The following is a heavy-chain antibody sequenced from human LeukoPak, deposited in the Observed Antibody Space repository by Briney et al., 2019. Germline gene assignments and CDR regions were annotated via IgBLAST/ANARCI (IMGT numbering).Heavy chain of an antibody. CDR3: ARRTDYGGKRPFDY. CDR2: ISFDGNNK. CDR1: GFTFSSYS. V-gene: IGHV3-30-3*01. Sequence: GRSLRLSCAASGFTFSSYSMHWVRQAPGKGLEWVAVISFDGNNKYYADSVKGRFTISRDNSKNTLYLQMNSLRAEDTSVYYCARRTDYGGKRPFDYWGQGTLVTVSS. J-gene: IGHJ4*02. D-gene: IGHD4-23*01.